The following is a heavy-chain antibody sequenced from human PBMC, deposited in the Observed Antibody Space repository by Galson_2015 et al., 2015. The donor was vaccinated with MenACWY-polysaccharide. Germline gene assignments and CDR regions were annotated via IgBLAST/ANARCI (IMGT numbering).Heavy chain of an antibody. CDR1: GFTFSNYG. CDR2: MSRSGTS. Sequence: SLRLSCAASGFTFSNYGMAWVRQAPGKGLDWVSAMSRSGTSYYAASVKGRFTISRDNSKNTLYLQMNSLRVEDTAVYYCGRELFLFSISTGWGQGTLVTVSS. J-gene: IGHJ4*02. CDR3: GRELFLFSISTG. V-gene: IGHV3-23*01. D-gene: IGHD2/OR15-2a*01.